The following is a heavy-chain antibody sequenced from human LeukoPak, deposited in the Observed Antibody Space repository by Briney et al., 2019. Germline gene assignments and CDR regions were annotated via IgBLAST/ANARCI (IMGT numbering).Heavy chain of an antibody. D-gene: IGHD1-14*01. J-gene: IGHJ3*02. CDR1: GFNFHNYS. CDR3: ARPGLDAFDI. Sequence: GGSLRLSCAASGFNFHNYSMNWVRQAPGKGLEWISYISSSNHTIYYADSVKGRFTISRDNSKNTLYLQMNSLRAEDTAVYYCARPGLDAFDIWGQGTMVTVSS. V-gene: IGHV3-48*01. CDR2: ISSSNHTI.